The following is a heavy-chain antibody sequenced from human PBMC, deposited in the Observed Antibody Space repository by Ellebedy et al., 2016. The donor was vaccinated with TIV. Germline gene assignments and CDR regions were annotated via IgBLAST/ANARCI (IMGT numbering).Heavy chain of an antibody. CDR3: ATNYGGNSAYYYYYYGMDV. V-gene: IGHV1-69*06. J-gene: IGHJ6*02. Sequence: SVKVSXXASGGTFSSYAISWVRQAPGQGLEWMGGIIPIFGTANYAQKFQGRVTITADKSTSTAYMELSSLRSEDTAVYYCATNYGGNSAYYYYYYGMDVWGQGTTVTVSS. CDR1: GGTFSSYA. D-gene: IGHD4-23*01. CDR2: IIPIFGTA.